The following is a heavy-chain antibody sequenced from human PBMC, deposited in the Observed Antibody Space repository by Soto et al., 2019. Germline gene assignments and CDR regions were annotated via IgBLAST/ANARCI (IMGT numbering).Heavy chain of an antibody. J-gene: IGHJ6*02. CDR2: IYYSGST. V-gene: IGHV4-59*01. CDR3: ARVIAARHYYYYYGMDV. CDR1: GGSISSYY. Sequence: PSETLSLTCTVSGGSISSYYWSWIRQPPGKGLEWIGYIYYSGSTNYNPSLKSRVTISVDTSKNQFSLKLSSVTAADTAVYYCARVIAARHYYYYYGMDVWGQGTTVTVSS. D-gene: IGHD6-6*01.